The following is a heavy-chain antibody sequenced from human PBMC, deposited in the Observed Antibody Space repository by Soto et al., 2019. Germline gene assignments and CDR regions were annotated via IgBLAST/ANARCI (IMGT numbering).Heavy chain of an antibody. CDR2: LSGCGGST. D-gene: IGHD3-10*01. CDR1: GFSFIKYS. CDR3: ARGFSSGRGSPPNY. Sequence: EVQLLESGGGLVQPGGSRGLASSASGFSFIKYSMSWVRQAPGKGLEWGSGLSGCGGSTSPADSVKGRFPIYRDKSRNTLYLQMKSLRDGDTAIYYCARGFSSGRGSPPNYWGRGTLVTVSS. J-gene: IGHJ4*02. V-gene: IGHV3-23*01.